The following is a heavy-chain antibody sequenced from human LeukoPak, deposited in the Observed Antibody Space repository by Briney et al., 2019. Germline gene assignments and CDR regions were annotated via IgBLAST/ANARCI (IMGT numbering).Heavy chain of an antibody. J-gene: IGHJ4*02. CDR1: GYTFTSYG. Sequence: ASVKVSCKASGYTFTSYGISWVRQAPGQGLEWMGWISGYNGNTNYAQKLQGRVTMTTDTSTSTAYMELRSLTSDDTAVYYCARDSSFYGSGSYSPFDYWGQGTLVSVYS. CDR3: ARDSSFYGSGSYSPFDY. D-gene: IGHD3-10*01. CDR2: ISGYNGNT. V-gene: IGHV1-18*01.